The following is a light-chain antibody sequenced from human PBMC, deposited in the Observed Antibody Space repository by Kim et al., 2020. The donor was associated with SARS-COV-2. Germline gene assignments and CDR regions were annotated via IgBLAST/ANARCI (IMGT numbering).Light chain of an antibody. CDR3: QQRYDWPLT. CDR1: QSVGNS. CDR2: ETS. Sequence: LSPGERAAPSCRASQSVGNSLAWFQQKPGQAPRLLIFETSNRDTGIPARFSGSGSGTGFTLTISSLEPEDFAVYYCQQRYDWPLTFGGGTKVDIK. J-gene: IGKJ4*01. V-gene: IGKV3-11*01.